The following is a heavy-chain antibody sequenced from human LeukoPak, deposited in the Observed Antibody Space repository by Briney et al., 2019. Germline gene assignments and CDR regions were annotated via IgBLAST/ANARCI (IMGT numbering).Heavy chain of an antibody. V-gene: IGHV4-34*01. Sequence: SETLSLTCAVYGGSFSGYYWSWIRQPPGKGLEWIGEINHSGSTNYNPSLKSRVTISVDTSKNQFSLKLSSVTAADTAVYYCARRSSKRLNWYFDLWGRGTLVTASS. CDR2: INHSGST. D-gene: IGHD5-24*01. CDR1: GGSFSGYY. J-gene: IGHJ2*01. CDR3: ARRSSKRLNWYFDL.